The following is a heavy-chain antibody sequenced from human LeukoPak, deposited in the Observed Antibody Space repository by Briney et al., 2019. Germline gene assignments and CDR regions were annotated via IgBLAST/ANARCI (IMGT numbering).Heavy chain of an antibody. J-gene: IGHJ5*02. CDR2: IYYSGST. V-gene: IGHV4-39*07. D-gene: IGHD2-2*01. Sequence: PSETLSLTCTVSGGPISSSSYYWGWIRPPPGKGLEWIGSIYYSGSTYYNPSLKSRVTISVDRSKNQFSLKLSSVTAADTAVYYCARNGAYCSSTSCYDYNWFDPWGQGTLVTVSS. CDR3: ARNGAYCSSTSCYDYNWFDP. CDR1: GGPISSSSYY.